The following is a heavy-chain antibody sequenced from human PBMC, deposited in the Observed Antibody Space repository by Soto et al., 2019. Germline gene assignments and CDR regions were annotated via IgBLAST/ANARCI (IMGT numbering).Heavy chain of an antibody. J-gene: IGHJ4*02. CDR1: GGPFSSYT. CDR3: VRDSIAASGFDS. Sequence: QVQLVQSGAEVKKPGSSVKVSCKVSGGPFSSYTLSWVRQAPGQGPEWMGEIIPLFGTTNYVQGFQGRLTMAADVSTHTAYMELSSMSSDDTALYYCVRDSIAASGFDSWGQGTLVTVS. V-gene: IGHV1-69*12. D-gene: IGHD6-13*01. CDR2: IIPLFGTT.